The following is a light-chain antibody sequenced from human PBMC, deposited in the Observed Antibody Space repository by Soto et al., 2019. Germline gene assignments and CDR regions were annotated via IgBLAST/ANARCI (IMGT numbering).Light chain of an antibody. CDR2: DAS. Sequence: DIQMTQSPSTLSASVGDRVTITCRASQSISRWLGWYQQKPGKAPNLLIYDASTLESGVPSRFSGSGSGTEFTLTINSLQPDDFATYYCQQYHIYSGTFGQGTKV. CDR1: QSISRW. V-gene: IGKV1-5*01. CDR3: QQYHIYSGT. J-gene: IGKJ1*01.